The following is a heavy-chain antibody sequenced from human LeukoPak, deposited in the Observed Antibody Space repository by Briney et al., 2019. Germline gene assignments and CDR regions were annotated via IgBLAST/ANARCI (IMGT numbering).Heavy chain of an antibody. CDR1: GGSISSYY. J-gene: IGHJ4*02. D-gene: IGHD1-1*01. Sequence: SETLSLTCTVSGGSISSYYWSWIRQPPGKGLEWIGYIYYSGSTNYNPSLKSRVTISVDTSRNQFSLKLSSVTAADTAVYYCASAALEPATLDYWGQGTLVTVSS. CDR3: ASAALEPATLDY. CDR2: IYYSGST. V-gene: IGHV4-59*08.